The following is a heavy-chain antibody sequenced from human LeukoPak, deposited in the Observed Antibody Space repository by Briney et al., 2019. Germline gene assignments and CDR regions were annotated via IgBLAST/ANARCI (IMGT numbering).Heavy chain of an antibody. Sequence: PSQTLSLTCTVSGGSINSGDYYWSWIRQHPGKGLEWTGYIYYSGSTYYNPSLKSRVTISVDTSKNHFSLKLSSVTAADTAVYYCARMSGRESSGYYLDYWGQGTLVTVS. V-gene: IGHV4-31*03. CDR2: IYYSGST. CDR1: GGSINSGDYY. J-gene: IGHJ4*02. D-gene: IGHD3-22*01. CDR3: ARMSGRESSGYYLDY.